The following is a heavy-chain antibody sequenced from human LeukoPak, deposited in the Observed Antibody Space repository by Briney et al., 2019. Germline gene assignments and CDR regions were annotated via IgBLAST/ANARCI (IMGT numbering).Heavy chain of an antibody. CDR1: GFTFSSYS. D-gene: IGHD2-2*01. Sequence: GGSLRLSCAASGFTFSSYSMSWVRQAPGKGLEWDSGISGSGGSTDYADSVKGRFTISRDNSQNTLYLQMNSLRVEDTAVYYCAKDPGYQVVYCFDYWGQGTLVTVSS. J-gene: IGHJ4*02. CDR3: AKDPGYQVVYCFDY. V-gene: IGHV3-23*01. CDR2: ISGSGGST.